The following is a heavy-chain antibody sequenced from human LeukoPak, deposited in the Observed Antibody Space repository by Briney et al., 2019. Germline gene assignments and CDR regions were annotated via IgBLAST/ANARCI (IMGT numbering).Heavy chain of an antibody. CDR2: IYYSGST. Sequence: PSETLSLTCTVSGGSISSYYWSWIRQPPGKGLEWIGYIYYSGSTNYNPSLKSRVTISADTSKNQFSLKLSSVTAADTAVYYCARQIRGVIIMPPDYWGQGTLVTVSS. CDR1: GGSISSYY. D-gene: IGHD3-10*01. V-gene: IGHV4-59*08. CDR3: ARQIRGVIIMPPDY. J-gene: IGHJ4*02.